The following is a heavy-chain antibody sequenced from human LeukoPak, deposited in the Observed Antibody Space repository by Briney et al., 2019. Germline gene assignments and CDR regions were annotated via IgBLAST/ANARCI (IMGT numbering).Heavy chain of an antibody. V-gene: IGHV4-4*02. J-gene: IGHJ4*02. D-gene: IGHD3-16*02. CDR2: IYHSGNT. CDR1: GGSIRSSTW. CDR3: ARLDDYVWGSYRSPYFDY. Sequence: PSGTLSLTCTVSGGSIRSSTWWTWVRQPPGKGLEWIGEIYHSGNTNYNPSLKSRVTISMDKSKNQFSLKLTSVTAADTAVYYCARLDDYVWGSYRSPYFDYWGQGTLVTVSS.